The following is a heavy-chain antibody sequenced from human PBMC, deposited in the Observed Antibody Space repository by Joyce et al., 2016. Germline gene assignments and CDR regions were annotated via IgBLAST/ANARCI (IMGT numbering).Heavy chain of an antibody. Sequence: QVQLVQSGAEVRKPGSSVKVSCKASGGTFSTYAITWGRQAPGQSLEWVGGIIPVFGTANYPQKFQGRVTITADEPTTTAYMELRSLRSEDTAVYYCARDAIGGVERPNEFFDHWGQGTLVTVSP. CDR1: GGTFSTYA. J-gene: IGHJ4*02. CDR3: ARDAIGGVERPNEFFDH. V-gene: IGHV1-69*12. D-gene: IGHD1-26*01. CDR2: IIPVFGTA.